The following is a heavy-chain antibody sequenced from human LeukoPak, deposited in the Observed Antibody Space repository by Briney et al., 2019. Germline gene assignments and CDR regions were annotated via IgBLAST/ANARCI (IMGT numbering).Heavy chain of an antibody. Sequence: PGGSLRLSCTASGFTFGDYAMSWFRQAPGKGLEWVGFIRSKAYGGTTEYAASVKGRFTISRDDSKSIAYLQMNSLKTEDTAVYYCTRVESSWYDEGYYYYYYYMDVWGKGTTVTISS. CDR3: TRVESSWYDEGYYYYYYYMDV. V-gene: IGHV3-49*03. CDR1: GFTFGDYA. J-gene: IGHJ6*03. CDR2: IRSKAYGGTT. D-gene: IGHD6-13*01.